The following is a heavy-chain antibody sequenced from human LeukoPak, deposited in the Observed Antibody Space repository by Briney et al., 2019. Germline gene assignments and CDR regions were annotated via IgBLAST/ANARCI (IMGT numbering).Heavy chain of an antibody. V-gene: IGHV3-30*18. Sequence: PGGSLRLSCAGSGFTFSSYSMNWVRQAPGKGLEWVAVISYDGSNKYYADSVKGRFTISRDNSKNTLYLQMNSLRAEDTAVYYCAKATQGYVIDYWGQGTLVTVSS. CDR2: ISYDGSNK. J-gene: IGHJ4*02. D-gene: IGHD3-16*01. CDR3: AKATQGYVIDY. CDR1: GFTFSSYS.